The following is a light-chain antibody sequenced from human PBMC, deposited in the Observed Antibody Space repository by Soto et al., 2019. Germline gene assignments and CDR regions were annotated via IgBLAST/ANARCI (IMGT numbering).Light chain of an antibody. Sequence: DIQMTQSPSSLSASVGDRVTITCRASQSISSYLNWYQQKPGKAPKLLIYAASSLQSVVPSRFSGSGSGTDFTLTISSLQPEDFATYYCQQSYSTFRTFGQGTKVDIK. CDR2: AAS. J-gene: IGKJ1*01. CDR1: QSISSY. CDR3: QQSYSTFRT. V-gene: IGKV1-39*01.